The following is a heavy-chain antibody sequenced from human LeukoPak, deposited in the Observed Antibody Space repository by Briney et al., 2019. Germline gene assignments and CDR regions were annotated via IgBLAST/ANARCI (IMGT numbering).Heavy chain of an antibody. Sequence: ASVKVSCKASGYTFTNYAMHWVRQAPGQRLEWMGWINAANGNTKYSQEFQGRVTMTEDTSTDTAYMELSSLRSEDTAVYYCATDIVVVPAAVDYWGQGTLVTVSS. CDR3: ATDIVVVPAAVDY. CDR1: GYTFTNYA. V-gene: IGHV1-3*03. D-gene: IGHD2-2*01. CDR2: INAANGNT. J-gene: IGHJ4*02.